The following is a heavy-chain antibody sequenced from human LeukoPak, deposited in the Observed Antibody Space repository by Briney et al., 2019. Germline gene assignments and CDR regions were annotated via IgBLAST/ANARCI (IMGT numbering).Heavy chain of an antibody. J-gene: IGHJ3*02. V-gene: IGHV4-59*01. Sequence: SETLSLTCTVSGGSISSYYWSWIRLPPGKGLEWVGYIYYSGSTNYNPSLKTRVTISVDTSKNQFSLNLSSVTAADTAVYYCARGFRCGGDCNAFDIWGQGTKVTVSS. D-gene: IGHD2-21*02. CDR2: IYYSGST. CDR3: ARGFRCGGDCNAFDI. CDR1: GGSISSYY.